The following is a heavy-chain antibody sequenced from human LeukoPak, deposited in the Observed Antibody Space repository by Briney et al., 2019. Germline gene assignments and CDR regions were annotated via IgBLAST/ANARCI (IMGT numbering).Heavy chain of an antibody. CDR2: IKPSNGDT. V-gene: IGHV1-2*02. D-gene: IGHD2/OR15-2a*01. J-gene: IGHJ4*02. CDR1: GYNFSGHY. CDR3: ASPPRSIAMYYSH. Sequence: GSSVKVSCKASGYNFSGHYMHWVRQAPGQGLGWIGWIKPSNGDTKHAQTFQGRVTMTRDTSISTAYMELSSLRSDDTAVYYCASPPRSIAMYYSHWGQGTLVTVSS.